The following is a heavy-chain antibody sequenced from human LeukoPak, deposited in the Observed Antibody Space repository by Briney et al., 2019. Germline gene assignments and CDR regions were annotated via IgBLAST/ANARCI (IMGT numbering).Heavy chain of an antibody. D-gene: IGHD2-8*01. CDR1: GFTFSDYY. CDR3: ARDRGYCTNGVCYLYHFDY. J-gene: IGHJ4*02. Sequence: PGGSLRLSCAASGFTFSDYYMSWIRQAPGKGLEWVSYISTRGTTIYYADSVKGRFTISRDNAKSPLYLQMNSLRADDTAVYYCARDRGYCTNGVCYLYHFDYWGQGTLVTVSS. V-gene: IGHV3-11*01. CDR2: ISTRGTTI.